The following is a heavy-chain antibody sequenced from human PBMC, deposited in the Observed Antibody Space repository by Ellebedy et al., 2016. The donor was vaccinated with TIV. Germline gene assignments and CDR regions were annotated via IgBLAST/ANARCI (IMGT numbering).Heavy chain of an antibody. Sequence: PGGSLRLYCAASGFTFDDYGMSWVRQAPGKGLEWVSGINWNGGSTGYADSVKGRFTISRDNAKNSLYLQMNSLRAEDTSLYYCARDRSVVMASDAFDIWGQGTMVTVSS. V-gene: IGHV3-20*04. CDR1: GFTFDDYG. CDR2: INWNGGST. J-gene: IGHJ3*02. D-gene: IGHD4-23*01. CDR3: ARDRSVVMASDAFDI.